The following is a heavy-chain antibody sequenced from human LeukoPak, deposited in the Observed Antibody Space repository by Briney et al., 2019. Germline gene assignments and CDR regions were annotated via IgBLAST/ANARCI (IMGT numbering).Heavy chain of an antibody. V-gene: IGHV3-23*01. D-gene: IGHD6-13*01. J-gene: IGHJ5*02. CDR2: ISGGGNSV. CDR1: GYTFSAFA. CDR3: AKGAAAGNDDWFDP. Sequence: GGSLRLSCAASGYTFSAFAMTWVREAPGGAPEWVSCISGGGNSVLYADSVGGRFTFSRDNSKNTLYLQMNSVRAEDTAVYYCAKGAAAGNDDWFDPWGQGTLVTVSS.